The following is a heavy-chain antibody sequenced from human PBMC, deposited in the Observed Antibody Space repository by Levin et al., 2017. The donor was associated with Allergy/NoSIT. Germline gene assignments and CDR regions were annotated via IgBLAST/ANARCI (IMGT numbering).Heavy chain of an antibody. CDR3: ARDAIRGSHQPSSLHC. D-gene: IGHD2-2*01. V-gene: IGHV3-23*01. CDR1: GFTFNNYA. CDR2: IINSGVGT. Sequence: GESLKISCAASGFTFNNYAMSWVRQAPGKGLEWVSAIINSGVGTYYADSVKGRFTISRDNSKNTMYLQMNSLRAEDTAVYFCARDAIRGSHQPSSLHCWGQGTLVTASS. J-gene: IGHJ4*02.